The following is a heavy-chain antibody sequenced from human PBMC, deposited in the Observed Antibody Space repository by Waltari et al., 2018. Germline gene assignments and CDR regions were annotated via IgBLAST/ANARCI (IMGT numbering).Heavy chain of an antibody. CDR1: GFIFSSFA. J-gene: IGHJ3*02. D-gene: IGHD3-3*01. CDR3: ARHEWSHDAFDI. CDR2: ISYNGDST. V-gene: IGHV3-64*07. Sequence: EVQLVESGGGLVQPGGSLRLSCAASGFIFSSFAMHWVRQAPGKGLEYVSAISYNGDSTYYADSVKGRFTISRDDSKNTVYLQMGSLRPEDTAVYYCARHEWSHDAFDIWGQGTMVTVSS.